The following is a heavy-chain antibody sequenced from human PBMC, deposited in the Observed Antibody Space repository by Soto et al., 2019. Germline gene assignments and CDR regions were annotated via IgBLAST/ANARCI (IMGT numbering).Heavy chain of an antibody. Sequence: SETLSLTCTVSGGSISSYYWSWIRQPPGKGLEWIGYIYYSGSTNYNPSLKSRVTISVDTSKNQFSLKLSSVTAADTAVYYCARDTRFGRHSGGMDVWGQGTTVTVSS. CDR1: GGSISSYY. CDR3: ARDTRFGRHSGGMDV. D-gene: IGHD3-10*01. J-gene: IGHJ6*02. V-gene: IGHV4-59*01. CDR2: IYYSGST.